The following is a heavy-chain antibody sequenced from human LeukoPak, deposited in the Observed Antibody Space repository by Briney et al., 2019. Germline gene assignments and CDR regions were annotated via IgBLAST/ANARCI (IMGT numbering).Heavy chain of an antibody. Sequence: GGSLRLSCAASGFTLSSYSMNWVRQAPGKGLEWVSSISSSSSYIYYADSVKGRFTISRDNAKNSLYLQMNSLRAEDTAVYYCARIYGDHGQSSYWGQGTLVTVSS. D-gene: IGHD4-17*01. CDR2: ISSSSSYI. V-gene: IGHV3-21*01. CDR1: GFTLSSYS. CDR3: ARIYGDHGQSSY. J-gene: IGHJ4*02.